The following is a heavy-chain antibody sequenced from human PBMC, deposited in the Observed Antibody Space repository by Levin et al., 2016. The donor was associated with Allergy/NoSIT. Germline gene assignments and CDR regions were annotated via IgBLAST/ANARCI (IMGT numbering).Heavy chain of an antibody. J-gene: IGHJ5*02. D-gene: IGHD3-22*01. Sequence: SETLSLTCTVSGASINSGLYYWTWIRQPAGQGLEWIGRIYSRGSTNYNPSLRSRVVISMDTSKNQFSLNLTSVTAADTAVYYCARTTQRNYLDKSGFAMAFDPWGQGTLVTVSS. CDR2: IYSRGST. CDR3: ARTTQRNYLDKSGFAMAFDP. V-gene: IGHV4-61*02. CDR1: GASINSGLYY.